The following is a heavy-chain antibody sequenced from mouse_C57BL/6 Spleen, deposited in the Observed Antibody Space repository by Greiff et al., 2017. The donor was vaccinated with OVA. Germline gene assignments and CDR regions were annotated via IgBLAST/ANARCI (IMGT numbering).Heavy chain of an antibody. D-gene: IGHD1-1*01. J-gene: IGHJ4*01. CDR2: IYPGDGDT. CDR1: GYAFSSYW. CDR3: ARCGLLPYYYAMDY. Sequence: VMLVESGAELVKPGASVKISCKASGYAFSSYWMNWVKQRPGKGLEWIGQIYPGDGDTNYNGKFKGKATLTADKSSSTAYMQLSSLTSEDSAVYFCARCGLLPYYYAMDYWGQGTSVTVSS. V-gene: IGHV1-80*01.